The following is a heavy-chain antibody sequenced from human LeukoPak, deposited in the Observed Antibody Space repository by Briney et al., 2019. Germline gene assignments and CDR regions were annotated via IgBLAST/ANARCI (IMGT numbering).Heavy chain of an antibody. V-gene: IGHV3-23*01. CDR3: AKAGDYCSSTSCYYFDY. CDR1: GFTFSSYA. J-gene: IGHJ4*02. CDR2: ISGSGGST. D-gene: IGHD2-2*01. Sequence: GGSLRLSCAASGFTFSSYAMSWVRQAPGKGLEWVSAISGSGGSTYYADSVKGWFTISRDNSKNTLYLQMNSLRAEDTAVYYCAKAGDYCSSTSCYYFDYWGQGTLVTVSS.